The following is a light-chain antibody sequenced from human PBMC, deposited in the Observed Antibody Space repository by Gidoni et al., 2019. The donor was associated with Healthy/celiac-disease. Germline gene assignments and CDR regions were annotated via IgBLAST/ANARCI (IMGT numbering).Light chain of an antibody. CDR2: DAS. CDR1: QSVSSY. CDR3: QKRSNWL. J-gene: IGKJ2*01. V-gene: IGKV3-11*01. Sequence: EILLTQSPATLSLSPGERATLSCRASQSVSSYLAWYQQKPGQAPRLLIYDASNRATGIPARFSGSGSGTDFTLTISSLEPEDFAVYYCQKRSNWLFXQXTKLEIK.